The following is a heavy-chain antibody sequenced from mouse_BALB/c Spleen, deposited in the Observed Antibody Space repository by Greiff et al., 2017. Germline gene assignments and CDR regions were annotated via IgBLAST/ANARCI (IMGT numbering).Heavy chain of an antibody. CDR3: ASPTTATSWFAY. Sequence: DVHLVESGGGLVKPGGSLKLSCAASGFTFSSYAMSWVRQTPEKRLEWVATISSGGSYTYYPDSVKGRFTISRDNAKKTLYLQMSSLRSEDTAMYYCASPTTATSWFAYWGQGTLVTVSA. CDR2: ISSGGSYT. J-gene: IGHJ3*01. D-gene: IGHD1-2*01. CDR1: GFTFSSYA. V-gene: IGHV5-9-3*01.